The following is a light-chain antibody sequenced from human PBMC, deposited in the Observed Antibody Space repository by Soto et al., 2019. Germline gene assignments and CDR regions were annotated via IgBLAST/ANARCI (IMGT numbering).Light chain of an antibody. CDR2: EVS. CDR1: SSDVGGYNY. CDR3: SSYAGSNNYV. J-gene: IGLJ1*01. Sequence: LTQPPSASGSPGQSVTISCTGTSSDVGGYNYVSWYQQLPGEAPKLVIYEVSRRPSGVPYRFSGSKSGNTASLTVSGLQTEDEADYYCSSYAGSNNYVFGSGTKVTVL. V-gene: IGLV2-8*01.